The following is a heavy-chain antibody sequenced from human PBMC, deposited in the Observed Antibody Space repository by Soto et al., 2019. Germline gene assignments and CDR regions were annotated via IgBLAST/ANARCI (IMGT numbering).Heavy chain of an antibody. CDR3: VRDPWKDVTLATSAENPFDT. J-gene: IGHJ5*02. D-gene: IGHD1-26*01. Sequence: QVQLVESGGGVVQSGVSLRLSCAASGFAFNSHGFHWVRQTPSVGLEWLALISFNGNNKFYAGSVRGRFSSSRDDSRNTLFLQMDDLRPEDSRVYYCVRDPWKDVTLATSAENPFDTWGQGTLVTVYS. CDR2: ISFNGNNK. V-gene: IGHV3-30*03. CDR1: GFAFNSHG.